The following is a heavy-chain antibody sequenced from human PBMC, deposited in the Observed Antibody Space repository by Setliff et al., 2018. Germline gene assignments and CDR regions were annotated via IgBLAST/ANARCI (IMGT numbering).Heavy chain of an antibody. J-gene: IGHJ3*02. CDR2: MNPNSGNT. D-gene: IGHD3-16*02. Sequence: ASVQVSCKASGSTFTSYDINWVRQATGQGLEWMGWMNPNSGNTGYAQKFQGRVTMTRNTSISTAYMELSSLRSEDTAVYCCARTMITFGGVIVHAFDIWGQGTMVTVSS. CDR3: ARTMITFGGVIVHAFDI. CDR1: GSTFTSYD. V-gene: IGHV1-8*02.